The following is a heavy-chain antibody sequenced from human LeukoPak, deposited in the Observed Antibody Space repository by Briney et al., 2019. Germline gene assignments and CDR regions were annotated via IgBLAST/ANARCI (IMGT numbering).Heavy chain of an antibody. CDR1: GFTFSDSY. Sequence: GGSLRLSCAASGFTFSDSYMTWVRQAPGKGVEWVAYISGSGHDINYSESAKGRFTISRDNAKNSLYLQMNSLRAEDTALYYCAKKNPITDGAFDIWGQGTMVTVSS. J-gene: IGHJ3*02. D-gene: IGHD1-14*01. V-gene: IGHV3-11*01. CDR3: AKKNPITDGAFDI. CDR2: ISGSGHDI.